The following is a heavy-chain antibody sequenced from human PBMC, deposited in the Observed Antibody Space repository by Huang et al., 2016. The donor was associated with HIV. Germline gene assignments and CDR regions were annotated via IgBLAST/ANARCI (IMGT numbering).Heavy chain of an antibody. CDR2: INHSEST. CDR3: ARGQGGYYYYYMDV. Sequence: QVQLQQWGAGLLRPSETLSLTCAVYVGSFSGYYGTWIRQPPGKGLEWIGEINHSESTNYNPSRKSRVTMSVDTSRNQFSLTLTSVTAADTAVYYCARGQGGYYYYYMDVWGKGTTVTVSS. V-gene: IGHV4-34*01. J-gene: IGHJ6*03. CDR1: VGSFSGYY.